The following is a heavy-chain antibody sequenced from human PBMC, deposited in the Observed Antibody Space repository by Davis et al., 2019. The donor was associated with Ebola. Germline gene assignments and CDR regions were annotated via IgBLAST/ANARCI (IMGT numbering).Heavy chain of an antibody. Sequence: SVKVSCKASRCTFLRYPFSWVRQAPGQGLEWMGRIIPILGIANYAQKFQGRVTITADKSPSTAYMELSSLSSEDTAVYYCARGGGSGTGDYWGQGTLVTVTS. CDR1: RCTFLRYP. CDR2: IIPILGIA. J-gene: IGHJ4*02. CDR3: ARGGGSGTGDY. D-gene: IGHD6-13*01. V-gene: IGHV1-69*04.